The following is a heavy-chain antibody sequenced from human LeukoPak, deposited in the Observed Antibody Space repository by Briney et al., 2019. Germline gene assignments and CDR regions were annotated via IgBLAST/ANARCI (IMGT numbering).Heavy chain of an antibody. CDR1: GGSISSGGYS. Sequence: SETLSLTCAVSGGSISSGGYSWSWIRQPPGKGLEWIGYIYHSGSTYYNPSLKSRVTISVDRSKNQFSLKLSSVTAADTAVYYCARESYYDSSGLDYWGQGTLVTVSS. J-gene: IGHJ4*02. V-gene: IGHV4-30-2*01. CDR2: IYHSGST. D-gene: IGHD3-22*01. CDR3: ARESYYDSSGLDY.